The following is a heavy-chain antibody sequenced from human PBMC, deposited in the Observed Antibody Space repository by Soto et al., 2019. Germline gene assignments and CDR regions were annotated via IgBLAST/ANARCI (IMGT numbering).Heavy chain of an antibody. V-gene: IGHV1-3*01. Sequence: ASVKVSCKASGYTFTSYAMHWVRQAPGQRLEWMGWINAGNGNTKYSQKFQGRVTITRDTSASTAYMELSSLRSEDTAVYYCRYCSSTSCADAFDIWGQGTMVTVSS. J-gene: IGHJ3*02. CDR3: RYCSSTSCADAFDI. CDR1: GYTFTSYA. D-gene: IGHD2-2*01. CDR2: INAGNGNT.